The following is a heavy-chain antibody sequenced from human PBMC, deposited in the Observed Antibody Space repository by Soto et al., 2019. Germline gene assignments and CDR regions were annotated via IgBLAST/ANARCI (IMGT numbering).Heavy chain of an antibody. CDR1: GDSVSSNSAA. CDR2: TYYRSKWYN. CDR3: ARTMAYCSGGSCLKSVIDYYYYYMDV. V-gene: IGHV6-1*01. J-gene: IGHJ6*03. D-gene: IGHD2-15*01. Sequence: SQTLSLTCAISGDSVSSNSAAWNWIRQSPSRGLEWLGRTYYRSKWYNDYAVSVKSRITISKDTSKNQVVLTMTNMDPVDTATYYCARTMAYCSGGSCLKSVIDYYYYYMDVWGKGTTVTVSS.